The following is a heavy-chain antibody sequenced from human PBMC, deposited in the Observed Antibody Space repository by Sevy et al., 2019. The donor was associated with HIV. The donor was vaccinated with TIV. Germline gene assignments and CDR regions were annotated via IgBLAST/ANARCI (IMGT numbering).Heavy chain of an antibody. J-gene: IGHJ4*02. V-gene: IGHV3-43*01. Sequence: GGSLRLSCAASGFTFDDYTMHWDRQAPGKGLEWVSLISWDGGSTYYAHSVKGRFTISRDNSKNSLYLQMNSLRTEDTALYYCAKAHRPYSSGIIDYWGQGTLVTVSS. CDR3: AKAHRPYSSGIIDY. CDR2: ISWDGGST. CDR1: GFTFDDYT. D-gene: IGHD6-19*01.